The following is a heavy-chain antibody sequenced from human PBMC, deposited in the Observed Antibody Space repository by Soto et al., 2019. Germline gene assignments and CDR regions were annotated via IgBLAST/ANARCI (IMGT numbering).Heavy chain of an antibody. V-gene: IGHV4-39*01. Sequence: QLQLQESGPGLVKPSETLSLTCTVSGGSISSRSYYWGWIRQPPGKGLEWIGSIYYSGSTYYNPSLKSRVTISVDTSKNQFSLKLSSVTAADMAVYYCARSRYCGGDCYYWFDPWGQGTLVTVSS. CDR2: IYYSGST. D-gene: IGHD2-21*02. CDR3: ARSRYCGGDCYYWFDP. CDR1: GGSISSRSYY. J-gene: IGHJ5*02.